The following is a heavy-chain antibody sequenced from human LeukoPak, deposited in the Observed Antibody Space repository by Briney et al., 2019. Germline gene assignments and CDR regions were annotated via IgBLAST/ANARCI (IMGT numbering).Heavy chain of an antibody. V-gene: IGHV4-59*01. Sequence: PSETLSLICTVSGGSMSNWRWSWIRQPPGKGLEWIGYIYSGGSTNYNPSLKSRVTISVDTSKNQFSLKLTSVTAADTAVYYCARAGSGWSFDYWGQGTLVTVSS. D-gene: IGHD6-19*01. CDR2: IYSGGST. J-gene: IGHJ4*02. CDR3: ARAGSGWSFDY. CDR1: GGSMSNWR.